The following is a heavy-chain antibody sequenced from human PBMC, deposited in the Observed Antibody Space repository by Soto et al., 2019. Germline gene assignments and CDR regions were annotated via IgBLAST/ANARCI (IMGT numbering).Heavy chain of an antibody. J-gene: IGHJ4*02. D-gene: IGHD3-3*01. CDR3: AGYYDFWSGYYTNGAYFDY. CDR2: IYYSGST. CDR1: GGSISSSSYY. Sequence: SETLSLTCTVSGGSISSSSYYWGWIRQPPGKGLEWIGSIYYSGSTYYNPSLKSRVTISVDTSKNQFSLKLSSVTAADTAVYYCAGYYDFWSGYYTNGAYFDYWGQGTLVTVSS. V-gene: IGHV4-39*01.